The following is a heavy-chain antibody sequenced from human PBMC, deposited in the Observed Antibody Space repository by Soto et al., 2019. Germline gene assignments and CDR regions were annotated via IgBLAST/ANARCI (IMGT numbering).Heavy chain of an antibody. CDR3: ARVSKLLWFGELSAWFDP. Sequence: SETLSLTCTVSGGSISSGGYYWSWIRQHPGKGLEWIGYIYYSGSTYYNPSLKSRVTISVDTSKNQFSLKLSSVTAADTAVYYCARVSKLLWFGELSAWFDPWGQGTLVTVS. J-gene: IGHJ5*02. CDR2: IYYSGST. D-gene: IGHD3-10*01. V-gene: IGHV4-31*03. CDR1: GGSISSGGYY.